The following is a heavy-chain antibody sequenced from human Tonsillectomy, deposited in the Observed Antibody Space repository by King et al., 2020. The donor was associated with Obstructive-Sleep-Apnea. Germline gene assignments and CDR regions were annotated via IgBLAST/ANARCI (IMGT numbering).Heavy chain of an antibody. D-gene: IGHD6-19*01. CDR1: GFTFSSYA. V-gene: IGHV3-64D*09. CDR3: VKGGKWLVYYFDY. CDR2: ISSNGGST. J-gene: IGHJ4*02. Sequence: VQLGESGGGLVQPGGSLRLSCSASGFTFSSYAMHWVRQAPGKGLEYVSAISSNGGSTDYADSVKGRFTISRDNSKNTLYLQMSRLSAEDTAVYYCVKGGKWLVYYFDYWGQGTLVTVSS.